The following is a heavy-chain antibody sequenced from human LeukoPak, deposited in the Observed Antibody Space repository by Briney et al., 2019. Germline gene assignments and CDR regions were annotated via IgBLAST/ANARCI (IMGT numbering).Heavy chain of an antibody. D-gene: IGHD1-26*01. J-gene: IGHJ4*02. CDR3: ARAVGPYDY. Sequence: GGSLRLSCAASGFTFSTYGMHWVRQAPGKGLEWVAVIWYDGSNKYYADSVKGRFTISRDDSKNTLYLQMNSLRAEDTAMYYCARAVGPYDYWGQGTLVTVSS. CDR2: IWYDGSNK. V-gene: IGHV3-33*01. CDR1: GFTFSTYG.